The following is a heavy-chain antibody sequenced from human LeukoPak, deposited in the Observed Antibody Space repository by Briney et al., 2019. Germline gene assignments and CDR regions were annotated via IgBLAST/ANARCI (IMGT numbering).Heavy chain of an antibody. V-gene: IGHV4-59*01. CDR1: GVSISSYY. CDR3: ARDRQTSDYYYYYMDV. Sequence: SETLSLTCTVSGVSISSYYWSWIRQPPGKGLEWIGYIYYSGSTNYNPSLKSRVTISVDTSKNQFSLKLSSVTAADTAVYYCARDRQTSDYYYYYMDVWGKGTTVTVSS. J-gene: IGHJ6*03. CDR2: IYYSGST. D-gene: IGHD1-1*01.